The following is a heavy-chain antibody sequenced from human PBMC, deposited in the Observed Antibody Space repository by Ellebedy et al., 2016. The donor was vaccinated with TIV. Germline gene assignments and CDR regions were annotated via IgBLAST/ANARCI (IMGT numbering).Heavy chain of an antibody. CDR2: INSDGSST. V-gene: IGHV3-74*01. CDR3: AKADVEAVAGS. D-gene: IGHD6-19*01. J-gene: IGHJ4*02. CDR1: GFTFSSYW. Sequence: GGSLRLXCAASGFTFSSYWMHWVRQAPGKGLVWVSRINSDGSSTSYADSVKGRFTISRDNSKNTLYLQMNSLRAEDTAVYYCAKADVEAVAGSWGQGTLVTVSS.